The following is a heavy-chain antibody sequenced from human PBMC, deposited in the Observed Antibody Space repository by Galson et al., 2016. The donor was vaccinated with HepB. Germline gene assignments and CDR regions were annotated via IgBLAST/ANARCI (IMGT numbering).Heavy chain of an antibody. CDR2: VYSSGGT. D-gene: IGHD2-15*01. J-gene: IGHJ5*02. Sequence: SETLSLTCNVSGGSISPSRHYWAWIRQAPGKGLEWIGTVYSSGGTSYNPSLTSRVTMFVDTAKNQISRRLSSVTATDTAVYYCARQTASWYGFDPWGPGTQVTVSS. CDR1: GGSISPSRHY. V-gene: IGHV4-39*01. CDR3: ARQTASWYGFDP.